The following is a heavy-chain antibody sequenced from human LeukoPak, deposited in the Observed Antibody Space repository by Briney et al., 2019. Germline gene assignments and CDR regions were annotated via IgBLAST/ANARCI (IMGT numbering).Heavy chain of an antibody. Sequence: PSETLSLTSAVYGGSFSGYYWSWIRQPPGKGLEWIGEINHSGSANYNPSLKSRVTISVDTSKNQFSLKLSSVTAADTAVYYCARHLPLPAAIIGWFDPWGQGTLVTVSS. D-gene: IGHD2-2*01. V-gene: IGHV4-34*01. CDR3: ARHLPLPAAIIGWFDP. CDR1: GGSFSGYY. CDR2: INHSGSA. J-gene: IGHJ5*02.